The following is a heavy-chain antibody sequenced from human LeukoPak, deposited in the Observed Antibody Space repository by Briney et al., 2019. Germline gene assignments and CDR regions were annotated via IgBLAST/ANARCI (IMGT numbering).Heavy chain of an antibody. CDR3: AGVGNGGYGGFDY. CDR2: ISSSGTT. D-gene: IGHD5-12*01. Sequence: PSQTLSLTCTVSSGSISSGDYYWSWIRQPPGKGLEWIGYISSSGTTYYNPSLRSRITISVDSSKSQFSLNLSSVTASDTAVYYCAGVGNGGYGGFDYWGQGTLVTVSS. J-gene: IGHJ4*02. CDR1: SGSISSGDYY. V-gene: IGHV4-30-4*01.